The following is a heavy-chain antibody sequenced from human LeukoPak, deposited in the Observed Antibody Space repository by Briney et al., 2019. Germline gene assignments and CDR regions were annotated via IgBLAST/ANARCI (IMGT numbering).Heavy chain of an antibody. V-gene: IGHV1-24*01. CDR2: FDPEDGET. Sequence: ASVKVSCKVSGYTLTELSMHWVRQAPGKGLEWMGGFDPEDGETIYAQKFQGRVTMTRDTSTSTVYMELSSLRSEDTAVYYCARDLNYWGQGTLVTVSS. J-gene: IGHJ4*02. CDR3: ARDLNY. CDR1: GYTLTELS.